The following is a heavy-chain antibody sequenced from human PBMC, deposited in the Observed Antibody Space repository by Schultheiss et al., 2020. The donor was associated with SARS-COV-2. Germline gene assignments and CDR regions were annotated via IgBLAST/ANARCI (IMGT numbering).Heavy chain of an antibody. J-gene: IGHJ4*02. Sequence: SETLSLTCTVSGDSISTYYWSWIRQPPGKGLEWIGEINHSGSTNYNPSLKSRVTISVDTSKNQFSLKLSSVTAADTAVYYCARGRRGVTTDDYWGQGTLVTVSS. V-gene: IGHV4-34*01. CDR2: INHSGST. CDR1: GDSISTYY. CDR3: ARGRRGVTTDDY. D-gene: IGHD4-17*01.